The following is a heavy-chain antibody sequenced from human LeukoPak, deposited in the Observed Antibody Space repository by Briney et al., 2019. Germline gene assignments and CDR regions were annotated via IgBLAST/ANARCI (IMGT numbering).Heavy chain of an antibody. J-gene: IGHJ4*02. V-gene: IGHV3-30*18. CDR1: GFTFSSYG. CDR2: ISYDGTYQ. CDR3: TKTGSSWHYFDS. Sequence: GGSLRLSCAASGFTFSSYGMHWVRQAPGRGLEWVAVISYDGTYQSSADSVKGRFTISRDVSKNILYLQMNSLRAEDTALYYCTKTGSSWHYFDSWGQGTLVTVSS. D-gene: IGHD6-13*01.